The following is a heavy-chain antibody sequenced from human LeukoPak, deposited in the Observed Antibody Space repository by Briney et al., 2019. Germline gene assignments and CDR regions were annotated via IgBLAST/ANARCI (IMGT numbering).Heavy chain of an antibody. CDR1: GFTFSSYW. CDR2: ISTDASST. J-gene: IGHJ4*02. Sequence: GGSLRLSCAGSGFTFSSYWMHWVRQAPGKGLVWVSRISTDASSTTYADSVKGRFTISRDNAKGTLYLQMSSLRAEDTAVYYCTGHHQAYSRTYWGQGTLVTVSS. CDR3: TGHHQAYSRTY. D-gene: IGHD4-11*01. V-gene: IGHV3-74*01.